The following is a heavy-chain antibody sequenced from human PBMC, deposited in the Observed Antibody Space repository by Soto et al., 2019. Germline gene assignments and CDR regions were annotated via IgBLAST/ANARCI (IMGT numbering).Heavy chain of an antibody. CDR3: ARSKYNWNYVGYAFDI. CDR2: IIPIFGTA. V-gene: IGHV1-69*13. Sequence: SVKVSCKASGGTFSSYAISWVRQAPGQGLEWMGGIIPIFGTANYAQKFQGRVTITADESTSTAYMELSNLRSEDTAVYYCARSKYNWNYVGYAFDIWGQGTMVTVSS. D-gene: IGHD1-7*01. CDR1: GGTFSSYA. J-gene: IGHJ3*02.